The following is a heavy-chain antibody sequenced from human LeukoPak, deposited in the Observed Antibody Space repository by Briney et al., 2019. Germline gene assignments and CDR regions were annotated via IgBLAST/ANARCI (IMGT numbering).Heavy chain of an antibody. CDR3: AKLRFHYYGSGSRFDY. D-gene: IGHD3-10*01. CDR1: GFTFSSYA. V-gene: IGHV3-23*01. Sequence: GGSLRLSCAASGFTFSSYAMSWVRQAPGKGLEWVSAISGSGGSTYYADSVKGRFTISRDNSKNTLYLQMNSLRAEDTAVYYCAKLRFHYYGSGSRFDYWGQGTLVTVSS. J-gene: IGHJ4*02. CDR2: ISGSGGST.